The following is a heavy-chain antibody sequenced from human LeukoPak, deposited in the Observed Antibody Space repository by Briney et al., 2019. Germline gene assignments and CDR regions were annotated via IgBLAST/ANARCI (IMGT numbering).Heavy chain of an antibody. Sequence: ASVKVSCKASGYTFTDYYMHWVRQAPGQGLEWMGWINPNSGGTNYAQNSQGRVTMTRDTSISTAYMELSRLRSDDTAVYSCARGAGGSFSPYGMDVWGQGTTVTVSS. CDR1: GYTFTDYY. CDR2: INPNSGGT. CDR3: ARGAGGSFSPYGMDV. J-gene: IGHJ6*02. D-gene: IGHD6-13*01. V-gene: IGHV1-2*02.